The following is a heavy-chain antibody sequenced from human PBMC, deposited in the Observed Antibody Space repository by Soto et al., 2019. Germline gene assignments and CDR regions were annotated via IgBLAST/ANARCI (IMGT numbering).Heavy chain of an antibody. J-gene: IGHJ6*02. D-gene: IGHD2-8*01. V-gene: IGHV3-11*06. CDR1: GVTFRASY. CDR3: ARDGRPSNARYLLNYSYYYGMDI. Sequence: KPWGSLRLSCSASGVTFRASYMSWVRQAPGKGLEWISYISGTSSYTTYADSVKGRFTISRDNAKNSLYLQMDSLRVEDTAVYYCARDGRPSNARYLLNYSYYYGMDIWGQGTTVTVSS. CDR2: ISGTSSYT.